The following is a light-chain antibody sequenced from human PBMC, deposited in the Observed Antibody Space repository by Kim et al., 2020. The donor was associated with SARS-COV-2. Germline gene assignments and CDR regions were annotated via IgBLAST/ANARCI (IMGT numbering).Light chain of an antibody. Sequence: LSPGDNASLACRASQTISTYYLAWYQQKPGQPPRVHIYGASTRATGIPDRFSGSGSGTDFTLTISRLEPEDFAVYYCQYYESSWPFGQGTKVDIK. J-gene: IGKJ1*01. CDR1: QTISTYY. CDR3: QYYESSWP. V-gene: IGKV3-20*01. CDR2: GAS.